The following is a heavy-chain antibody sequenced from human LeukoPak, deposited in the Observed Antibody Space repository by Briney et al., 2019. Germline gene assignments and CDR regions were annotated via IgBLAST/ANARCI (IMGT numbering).Heavy chain of an antibody. Sequence: GGSLRLSCAASGFTFSDYYMSWIRQAPGKGLEWVSYISSSGSTIYYADSVKGRFTISRDNAKNSLYLQMNSLRAEDTAVCYCARESITMIVVVMGPLDYWGQGTLVTVSS. CDR1: GFTFSDYY. CDR3: ARESITMIVVVMGPLDY. CDR2: ISSSGSTI. J-gene: IGHJ4*02. V-gene: IGHV3-11*04. D-gene: IGHD3-22*01.